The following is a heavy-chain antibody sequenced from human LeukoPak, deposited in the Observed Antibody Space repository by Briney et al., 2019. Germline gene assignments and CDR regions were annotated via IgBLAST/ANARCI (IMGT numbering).Heavy chain of an antibody. J-gene: IGHJ4*02. D-gene: IGHD5-18*01. CDR2: IRAAGDET. CDR1: GFTFSSHG. V-gene: IGHV3-23*01. Sequence: QPGGSLRPSCAASGFTFSSHGMSWVRQAPGKGLEWVSGIRAAGDETYYADSVKGRFTVSRDNSKNTLYLQMSSLRAEDTAVYYCAKDDGWLSTYWGQGTLVTVSS. CDR3: AKDDGWLSTY.